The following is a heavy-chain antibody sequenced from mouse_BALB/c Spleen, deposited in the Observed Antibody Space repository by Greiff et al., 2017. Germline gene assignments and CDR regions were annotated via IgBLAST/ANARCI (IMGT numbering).Heavy chain of an antibody. CDR3: VRSYGSYAMDY. CDR2: IRSKSNNYAT. Sequence: GGGLVQPKGSLKLSCAASGFTFNTNAMNWVRQAPGKGLEWVARIRSKSNNYATYYADSVKDRFTISRDDSQSMLYLQMNNLKTEDTAMYYCVRSYGSYAMDYWGQGTSVTVSS. V-gene: IGHV10S3*01. CDR1: GFTFNTNA. J-gene: IGHJ4*01. D-gene: IGHD2-2*01.